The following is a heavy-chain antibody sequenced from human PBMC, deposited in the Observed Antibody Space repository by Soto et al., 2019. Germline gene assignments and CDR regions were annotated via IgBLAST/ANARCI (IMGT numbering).Heavy chain of an antibody. CDR2: IFYSGST. V-gene: IGHV4-39*01. D-gene: IGHD2-15*01. J-gene: IGHJ5*02. CDR1: SGSISSTIYS. Sequence: SETLSLTCTVSSGSISSTIYSWDWIRQPPGKGLEWIGSIFYSGSTYYNPSLKRRVTISVDTSKNQFSLTLTSVTAADTAVYYCARPCRCVTCHWFVPWGQGTLVTVSS. CDR3: ARPCRCVTCHWFVP.